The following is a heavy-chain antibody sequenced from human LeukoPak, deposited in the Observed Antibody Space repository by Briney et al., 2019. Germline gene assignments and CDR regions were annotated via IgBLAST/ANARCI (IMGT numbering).Heavy chain of an antibody. D-gene: IGHD3-10*01. CDR1: GGSISSSSYY. V-gene: IGHV4-39*07. Sequence: SETLSLTCTVSGGSISSSSYYWGWIRQPPGKGLEWIGSIYYSGSTYYNPSLKSRVTISVDTSKNQFSLKLSSVTAADTAVYYCARGASKLGRLLWFGYYFDYWGQGTLVTVSS. J-gene: IGHJ4*02. CDR3: ARGASKLGRLLWFGYYFDY. CDR2: IYYSGST.